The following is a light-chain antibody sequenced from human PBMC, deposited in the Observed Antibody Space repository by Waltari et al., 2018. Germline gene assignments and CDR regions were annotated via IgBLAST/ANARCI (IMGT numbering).Light chain of an antibody. V-gene: IGKV1-9*01. CDR3: QQVKTYPLT. CDR1: QDISSY. Sequence: IQLTQSPSFLSASVGHSITITCRASQDISSYLAWYQQKPGRAPKVLISGASSLQSGVASRFSGSGSGTEFNLTISSLQPEDFATYYCQQVKTYPLTFGGGTKVEIK. CDR2: GAS. J-gene: IGKJ4*01.